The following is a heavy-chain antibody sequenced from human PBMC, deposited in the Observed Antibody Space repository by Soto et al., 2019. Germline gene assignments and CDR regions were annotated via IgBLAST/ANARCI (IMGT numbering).Heavy chain of an antibody. V-gene: IGHV4-30-4*01. Sequence: SETLSLTCTVSGGSISSGDYYWSWIRQPPGKGLEWIGYIYYSGSTYYNPSLKSRVTISVDTSKNQFSLKLSSVTAADTAVYYCARERGGRGSSGGSCYDYWGQGTLVTVSS. CDR3: ARERGGRGSSGGSCYDY. D-gene: IGHD2-15*01. CDR2: IYYSGST. CDR1: GGSISSGDYY. J-gene: IGHJ4*02.